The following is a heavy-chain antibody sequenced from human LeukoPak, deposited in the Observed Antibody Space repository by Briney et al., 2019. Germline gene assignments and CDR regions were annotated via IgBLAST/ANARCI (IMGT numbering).Heavy chain of an antibody. CDR3: AREGQQLVLDY. V-gene: IGHV4-39*02. Sequence: SETLSLTCTVSGGSINSKNYYWGWVRQPPGKGLGWIGNIYNTGSTYSNPSLKSRVTISLDTSRHHFSLELSSVTAADTAVYYCAREGQQLVLDYWGQGTLVTVSS. J-gene: IGHJ4*02. CDR2: IYNTGST. D-gene: IGHD6-13*01. CDR1: GGSINSKNYY.